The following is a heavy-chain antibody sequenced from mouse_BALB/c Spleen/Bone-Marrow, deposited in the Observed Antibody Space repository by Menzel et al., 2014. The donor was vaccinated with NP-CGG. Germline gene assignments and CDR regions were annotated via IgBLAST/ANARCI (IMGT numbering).Heavy chain of an antibody. CDR1: GYSFTSYT. Sequence: VQLQESGAELARPGASVRMSCKASGYSFTSYTMHWLKPRPGQGLEWIAYIVPSSAYSNYNQKFKDKATLTADRSSSTAYMQLSSLTSEDSAVYYCAREGSYDSCSGHFDYWGPGTTLTVSS. J-gene: IGHJ2*01. CDR3: AREGSYDSCSGHFDY. V-gene: IGHV1-4*01. CDR2: IVPSSAYS. D-gene: IGHD2-12*01.